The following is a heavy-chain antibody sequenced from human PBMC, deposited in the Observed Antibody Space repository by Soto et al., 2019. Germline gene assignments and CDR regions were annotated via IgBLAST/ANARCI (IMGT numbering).Heavy chain of an antibody. Sequence: GASVKLSCKASGDTFTSYGISWVRQAPRQGLEWMGWISAYNGNTNYAQKLQGRVTMTTDTSTSTAYMELRSLRSDDTAVYYCARAYPYSSSSGLSYYYYYYMDVWGKGTTVTVSS. J-gene: IGHJ6*03. CDR1: GDTFTSYG. V-gene: IGHV1-18*01. CDR3: ARAYPYSSSSGLSYYYYYYMDV. D-gene: IGHD6-6*01. CDR2: ISAYNGNT.